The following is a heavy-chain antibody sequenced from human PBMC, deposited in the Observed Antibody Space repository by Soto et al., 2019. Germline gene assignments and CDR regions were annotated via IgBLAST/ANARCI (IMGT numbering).Heavy chain of an antibody. J-gene: IGHJ4*02. CDR3: ARVAY. CDR1: GFPFKRCS. V-gene: IGHV3-21*01. CDR2: ISSGSSDT. Sequence: GGSLGLSCESSGFPFKRCSMNWVRQVPGKGLEWVASISSGSSDTWYADSVEGRFIISRDNAQNSLFLQMNTLRPEDTAMYYCARVAYWGPGTQVTVSS.